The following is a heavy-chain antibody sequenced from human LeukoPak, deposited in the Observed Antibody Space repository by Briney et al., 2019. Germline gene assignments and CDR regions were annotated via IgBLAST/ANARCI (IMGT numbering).Heavy chain of an antibody. CDR3: AREEASYGGYYYYYMDV. D-gene: IGHD4/OR15-4a*01. J-gene: IGHJ6*03. V-gene: IGHV4-39*07. Sequence: SETLSLTCTVSSGSISTSNYYWGWVRQPPGKALEWIGNIFYSGSTYYSPSLKSRLSISLDTSKNQFSLRLSSVTAADTAVYYCAREEASYGGYYYYYMDVWGKGTTVTVSS. CDR1: SGSISTSNYY. CDR2: IFYSGST.